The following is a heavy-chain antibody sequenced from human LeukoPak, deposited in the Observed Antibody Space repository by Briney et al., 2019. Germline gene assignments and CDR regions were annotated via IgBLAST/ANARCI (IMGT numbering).Heavy chain of an antibody. Sequence: ASVKVSCKASGYTFTSYDINWVRQAPGQGLEWMGWISAYNGNTNYAQKLQGRVTMTTDTFTSTAYMELRSLRSDDTAVYYCAREFSYYDFWSGQKGWFDPWGQGTLVTVSS. CDR2: ISAYNGNT. V-gene: IGHV1-18*01. CDR1: GYTFTSYD. D-gene: IGHD3-3*01. CDR3: AREFSYYDFWSGQKGWFDP. J-gene: IGHJ5*02.